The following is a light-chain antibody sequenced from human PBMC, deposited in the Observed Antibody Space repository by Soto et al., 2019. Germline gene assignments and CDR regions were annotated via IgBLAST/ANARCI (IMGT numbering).Light chain of an antibody. CDR3: QQYGGSPVYT. CDR1: QSVSSSY. V-gene: IGKV3-20*01. J-gene: IGKJ2*01. Sequence: EIVLTQSPGTLSLSPGERATLSCRASQSVSSSYLAWYQQKPGQAPRLHIYGASSRATDIPDRFSGSGSGTDFTLTISSLEPEDFAVYYCQQYGGSPVYTFGQGTKLEIK. CDR2: GAS.